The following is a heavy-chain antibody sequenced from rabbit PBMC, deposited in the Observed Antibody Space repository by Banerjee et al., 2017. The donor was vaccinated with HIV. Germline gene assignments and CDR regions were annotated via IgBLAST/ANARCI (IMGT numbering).Heavy chain of an antibody. CDR3: ARSIYSYDNEVGGYGL. CDR1: GFSFSDTYY. J-gene: IGHJ4*01. D-gene: IGHD6-1*01. CDR2: VDGGSSGST. V-gene: IGHV1S45*01. Sequence: QEQLEESGGDLVKPGASLTLTCTASGFSFSDTYYMCWVRQAPGKGLEWIACVDGGSSGSTYYASWAKGRFTISITSSTTVTLQMASLTAADTATYFCARSIYSYDNEVGGYGLRGPGTLVTVS.